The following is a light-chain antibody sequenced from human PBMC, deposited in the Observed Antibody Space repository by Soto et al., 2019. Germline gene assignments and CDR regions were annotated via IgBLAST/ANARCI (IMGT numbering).Light chain of an antibody. J-gene: IGKJ1*01. V-gene: IGKV1-5*01. CDR3: QQYNSYSRT. CDR2: DAS. CDR1: QSISSW. Sequence: DIQMPRSPSTLAASMGDGGPTTCLASQSISSWLAWYQQKPGKAPKLLIYDASSLESGVPSRFSGSGSGTEFTLTISSLQPDDFATYYCQQYNSYSRTFGQGTKVDNK.